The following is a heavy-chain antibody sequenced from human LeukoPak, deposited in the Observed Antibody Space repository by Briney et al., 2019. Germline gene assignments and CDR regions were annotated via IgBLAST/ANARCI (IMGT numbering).Heavy chain of an antibody. CDR3: ARGGFVSARGVIMGAFYDY. J-gene: IGHJ4*02. CDR1: GFTFSSYG. D-gene: IGHD3-10*01. CDR2: ISYDGSNK. V-gene: IGHV3-30*03. Sequence: GRSLRLSCAASGFTFSSYGMHWVRQAPGKGLEWVAVISYDGSNKYYADSVKGRFTISRDNSKNTLYLQMNSLKTEDTAVYYCARGGFVSARGVIMGAFYDYWGQGTLVTVSS.